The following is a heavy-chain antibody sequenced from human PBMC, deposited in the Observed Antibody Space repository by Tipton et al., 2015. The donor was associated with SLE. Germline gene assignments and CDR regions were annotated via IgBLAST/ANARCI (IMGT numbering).Heavy chain of an antibody. Sequence: LRLSCAASGFTFSSTWMHWVRQAPGKGLVWVSRINSDGSSTSYTDSVKGRFTISRDNAKNTLFLQMNSLRAEDTAVYYCVRDRYYAQDYWGQGTLVTVSS. D-gene: IGHD3-22*01. CDR3: VRDRYYAQDY. CDR1: GFTFSSTW. CDR2: INSDGSST. J-gene: IGHJ4*02. V-gene: IGHV3-74*01.